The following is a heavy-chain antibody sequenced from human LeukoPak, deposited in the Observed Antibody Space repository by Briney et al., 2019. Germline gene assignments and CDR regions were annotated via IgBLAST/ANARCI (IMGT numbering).Heavy chain of an antibody. Sequence: GGSLRLSCEGSAFIFSGHWMNWVRQTPGKGLEWVASIKEDGSERQYVDSVKGRFSISRDNTKGSLFLQLNSLRAEDTAVYYCARDWDASGYDGGFFDYWGQGTLVTVSS. D-gene: IGHD5-12*01. CDR3: ARDWDASGYDGGFFDY. J-gene: IGHJ4*02. CDR1: AFIFSGHW. V-gene: IGHV3-7*01. CDR2: IKEDGSER.